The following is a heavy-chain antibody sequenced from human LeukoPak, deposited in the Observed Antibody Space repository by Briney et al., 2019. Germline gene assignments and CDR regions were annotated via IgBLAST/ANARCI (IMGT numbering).Heavy chain of an antibody. CDR1: GGSISSGSYY. V-gene: IGHV4-61*02. CDR3: AGGYSYGWVYYYMDV. Sequence: SETLSLTCTVSGGSISSGSYYWSWIRQPAGKGLEWIGRIYTSGSTNYNPSLKSRVTISVDTSKNQFSLKLSSVTAADTAVYYCAGGYSYGWVYYYMDVWGKGTTVTVSS. J-gene: IGHJ6*03. CDR2: IYTSGST. D-gene: IGHD5-18*01.